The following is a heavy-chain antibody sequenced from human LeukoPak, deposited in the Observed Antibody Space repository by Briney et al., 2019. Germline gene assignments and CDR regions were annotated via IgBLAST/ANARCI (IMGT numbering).Heavy chain of an antibody. J-gene: IGHJ4*02. CDR1: RYSLSKLL. D-gene: IGHD6-19*01. CDR3: AVHSSGWSEIDY. CDR2: IYPGDSDT. Sequence: GGALEVSRAGSRYSLSKLLIGSGGPIAGQRRGGMGIIYPGDSDTRYSPSFQGQVTISADKSISTAYLQWSSLKASDTAMYYCAVHSSGWSEIDYWGQGTLVTVSS. V-gene: IGHV5-51*01.